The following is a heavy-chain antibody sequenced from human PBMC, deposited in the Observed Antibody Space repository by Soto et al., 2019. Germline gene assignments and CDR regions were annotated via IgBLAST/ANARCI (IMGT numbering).Heavy chain of an antibody. CDR3: PIRMTISCSFDL. CDR1: GVTFSNAW. Sequence: PGGSLRLSCAASGVTFSNAWMRWVRHAPGKGLEWVGCIKSKTDGGTTDYAAPVKGRLTTSRDDSKNTLYLQMNSPKTDDTAVYYCPIRMTISCSFDLWGRGTLVTVSS. D-gene: IGHD5-12*01. J-gene: IGHJ2*01. V-gene: IGHV3-15*01. CDR2: IKSKTDGGTT.